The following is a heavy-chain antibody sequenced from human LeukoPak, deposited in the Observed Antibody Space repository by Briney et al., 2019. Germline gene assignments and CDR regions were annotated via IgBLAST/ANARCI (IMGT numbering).Heavy chain of an antibody. CDR3: ARHRGSGVLIDY. V-gene: IGHV4-31*03. CDR2: IYYSGST. J-gene: IGHJ4*02. CDR1: GGSISSGGYY. Sequence: SETLSLTCTVSGGSISSGGYYWSWIRQHPGKGLEWIGYIYYSGSTYYNPSLKSRVTISVDTSKNQFSLKLSSVTAADTAVYYCARHRGSGVLIDYWGQGTLVTVSS. D-gene: IGHD6-19*01.